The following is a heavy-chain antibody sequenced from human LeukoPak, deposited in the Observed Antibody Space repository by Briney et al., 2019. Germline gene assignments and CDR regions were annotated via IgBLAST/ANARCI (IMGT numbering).Heavy chain of an antibody. J-gene: IGHJ4*02. CDR1: GYSISSGYY. V-gene: IGHV4-38-2*01. Sequence: PSETLSLTCAVSGYSISSGYYWGWIRQPPGKGLEWIGSIYHSGSTYYNPSLKSRVTMSVDTSKNQFSLKLSSVTAADTAVYYFARNHYHDSSGYYLGEYDYSGRGRLVTVSS. CDR3: ARNHYHDSSGYYLGEYDY. CDR2: IYHSGST. D-gene: IGHD3-22*01.